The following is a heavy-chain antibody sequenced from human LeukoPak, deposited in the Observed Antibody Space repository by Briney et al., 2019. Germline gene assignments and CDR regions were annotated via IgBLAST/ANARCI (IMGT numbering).Heavy chain of an antibody. Sequence: PSETLSLTCAVYGGSFSGYYWSWIRQPPGKGLECIGEINHSGSTNYNPSLKSRVTISVDTSKNQFSLKLSSVTAADTAAYYCARGGGCSGGSCYSDYWGQGTLVTVSS. V-gene: IGHV4-34*01. CDR3: ARGGGCSGGSCYSDY. CDR1: GGSFSGYY. D-gene: IGHD2-15*01. J-gene: IGHJ4*02. CDR2: INHSGST.